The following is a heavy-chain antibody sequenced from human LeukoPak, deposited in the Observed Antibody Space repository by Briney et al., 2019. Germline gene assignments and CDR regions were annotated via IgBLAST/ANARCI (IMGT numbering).Heavy chain of an antibody. J-gene: IGHJ4*02. V-gene: IGHV3-30*04. CDR1: GFTFSSYA. CDR2: ISYDGSNK. Sequence: PGRSLRLSCAASGFTFSSYAMHWVRQAPGKGLEWVAVISYDGSNKYYADSVKGRFTIPRDNSKNTLYLQMNSLRAEDTAVYYCARGATVTATPFDYWGQGTLVTVSS. D-gene: IGHD2-21*02. CDR3: ARGATVTATPFDY.